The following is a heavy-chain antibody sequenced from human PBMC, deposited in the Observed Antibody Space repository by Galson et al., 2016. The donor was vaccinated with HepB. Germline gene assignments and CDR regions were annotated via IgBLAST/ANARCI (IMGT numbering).Heavy chain of an antibody. CDR3: ARQDYDILTGVNSPYNAFDI. CDR1: GYTFSSHW. V-gene: IGHV5-51*01. D-gene: IGHD3-9*01. J-gene: IGHJ3*02. CDR2: IYPGDSDT. Sequence: QSGAEVKKPGESLKISCKGSGYTFSSHWIGWLRQMPEKGLEWMGVIYPGDSDTRYSPSFQGQVTISVDKSISTAYLQWSSLKASDTAIYYCARQDYDILTGVNSPYNAFDIWGQATKVTVSS.